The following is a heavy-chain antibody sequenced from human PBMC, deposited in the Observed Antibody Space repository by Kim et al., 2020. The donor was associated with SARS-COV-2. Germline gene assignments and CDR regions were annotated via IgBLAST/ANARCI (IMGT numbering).Heavy chain of an antibody. J-gene: IGHJ6*02. Sequence: GGSLRLSCAASGFTFSSYAMSWVRQAPGKGLEWVSTISGSGGSTYYADSVKGRFTISRDNSKNTLYLQMNSLRAEDTAVYYCAKAIAVAGYFYYGMDVWGEGTTVS. CDR3: AKAIAVAGYFYYGMDV. CDR1: GFTFSSYA. D-gene: IGHD6-19*01. V-gene: IGHV3-23*01. CDR2: ISGSGGST.